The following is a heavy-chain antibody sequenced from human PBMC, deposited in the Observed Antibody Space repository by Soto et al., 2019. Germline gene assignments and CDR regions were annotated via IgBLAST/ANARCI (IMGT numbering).Heavy chain of an antibody. D-gene: IGHD6-19*01. CDR2: ISAYKGNT. CDR1: GYTFTSYG. J-gene: IGHJ4*02. Sequence: QVQLVQSGAEVKKPGASVKVSCKASGYTFTSYGISWVRQAPGQGLEWMGWISAYKGNTNYAQKLEGIVTMHTDTYTSTAYMELRSLRSDDTAVYYCARVTGYSSGWYFGVRGSFDYWGQGTLVNVSS. CDR3: ARVTGYSSGWYFGVRGSFDY. V-gene: IGHV1-18*01.